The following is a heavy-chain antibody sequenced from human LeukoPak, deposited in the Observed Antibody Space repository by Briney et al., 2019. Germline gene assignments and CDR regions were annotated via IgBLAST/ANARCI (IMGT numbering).Heavy chain of an antibody. CDR2: IPYDGSNK. CDR1: GFTFSSYA. CDR3: ARDIVATIGGVFDY. J-gene: IGHJ4*02. Sequence: PGRSLRLSCAASGFTFSSYAMHWVRQAPGKGLEWVAVIPYDGSNKYYADSVKGRFTISRDNSKNTLYLQMDSLRAEDTAVYYCARDIVATIGGVFDYWGQGTLVTVSS. D-gene: IGHD5-12*01. V-gene: IGHV3-30*04.